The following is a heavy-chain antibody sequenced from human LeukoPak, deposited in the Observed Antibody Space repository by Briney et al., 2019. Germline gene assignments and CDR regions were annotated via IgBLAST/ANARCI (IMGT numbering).Heavy chain of an antibody. V-gene: IGHV3-30*02. J-gene: IGHJ4*02. Sequence: PRGSLRLSCAASGFTFSSYGMHWVRQAPGKGLEWVAFIRYDGSNKYYADSVKGRFTISRDNSKNTLYLQMNSLRAEDTAVYYCAKDRGYYDRIGYYGDYFDYWGQGTLVTVSS. CDR1: GFTFSSYG. CDR3: AKDRGYYDRIGYYGDYFDY. CDR2: IRYDGSNK. D-gene: IGHD3-22*01.